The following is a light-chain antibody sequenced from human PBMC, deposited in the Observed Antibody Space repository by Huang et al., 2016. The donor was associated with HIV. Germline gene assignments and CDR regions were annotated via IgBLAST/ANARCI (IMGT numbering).Light chain of an antibody. Sequence: EIVLTQSPATLSLSPGERATVSCRASQNINDFLDWYQQPPGQPPRLLIYDASTRASGIPARFSGNGSGTDFTLMISSLEPEDFAVYYCQQRSTWPRSITFGQGTRLEI. CDR1: QNINDF. V-gene: IGKV3-11*01. J-gene: IGKJ5*01. CDR3: QQRSTWPRSIT. CDR2: DAS.